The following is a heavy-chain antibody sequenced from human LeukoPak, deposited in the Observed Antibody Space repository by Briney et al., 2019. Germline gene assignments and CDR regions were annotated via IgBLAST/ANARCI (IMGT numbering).Heavy chain of an antibody. J-gene: IGHJ3*02. Sequence: QPGGSLRLSCAASGFTFSSYSMNWVRQAPGKGLEWVAVISYDGSNKYYADSVKGRFTISRDNSKNTLYLQMNSLRAEDTAVYYCARLYRVAAAGANAFDIWGQGTMVTVSS. CDR3: ARLYRVAAAGANAFDI. CDR1: GFTFSSYS. V-gene: IGHV3-30*03. D-gene: IGHD6-13*01. CDR2: ISYDGSNK.